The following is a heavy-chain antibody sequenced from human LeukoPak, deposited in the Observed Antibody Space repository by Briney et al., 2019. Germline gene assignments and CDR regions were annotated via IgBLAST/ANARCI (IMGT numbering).Heavy chain of an antibody. D-gene: IGHD1-26*01. Sequence: GASVEVSCKASGGTFSSYAISWVRQAPGQGLEWMGRIIPIFGTANYAQKFQGRVTITTDESTSTAYMELSSLRPEDTAVYYCARGPLLPLDYWGQGTLVTVSS. CDR2: IIPIFGTA. J-gene: IGHJ4*02. CDR1: GGTFSSYA. CDR3: ARGPLLPLDY. V-gene: IGHV1-69*05.